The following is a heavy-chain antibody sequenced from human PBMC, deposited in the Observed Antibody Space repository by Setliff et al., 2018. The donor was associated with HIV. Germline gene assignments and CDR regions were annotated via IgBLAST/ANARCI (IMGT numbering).Heavy chain of an antibody. CDR2: ISSSGGTI. D-gene: IGHD3-10*01. Sequence: GGSLRLSCAASGFTFRNYEMNWVRQAPGKGLEWVSQISSSGGTINYADSVRGRFNISRDNAENSLYLEINNLRVEDTAIYFCARERVESSYYYYVMEVWGQGTTVTVSS. J-gene: IGHJ6*02. V-gene: IGHV3-48*03. CDR3: ARERVESSYYYYVMEV. CDR1: GFTFRNYE.